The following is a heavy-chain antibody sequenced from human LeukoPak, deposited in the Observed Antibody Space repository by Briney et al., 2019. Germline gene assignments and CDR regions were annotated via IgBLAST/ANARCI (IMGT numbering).Heavy chain of an antibody. Sequence: ASVKVSCKASGGTFSSYAISWVRRAPGQGLEWMGGIIPIFGTANYAQKFQGRVTITADESTSTAYMELSSLRSEDTAVYYCARSGIVVVPAAIPGCDFDYWGQGTLVTVSS. CDR3: ARSGIVVVPAAIPGCDFDY. J-gene: IGHJ4*02. CDR2: IIPIFGTA. D-gene: IGHD2-2*02. V-gene: IGHV1-69*13. CDR1: GGTFSSYA.